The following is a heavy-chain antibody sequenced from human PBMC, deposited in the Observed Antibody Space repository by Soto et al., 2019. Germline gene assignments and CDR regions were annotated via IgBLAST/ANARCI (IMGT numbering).Heavy chain of an antibody. CDR3: ASAYEGDYFDY. Sequence: QVQLVESGGGVVQPGRSLRLSCAASGFTFSSYAMHWVRQAPGKGLEWVAVISYDGSNKYYADSVKGRFTISRDNSKNTLDLQMNSLRAEDTAVYYCASAYEGDYFDYWGQGTLVTVSS. J-gene: IGHJ4*02. V-gene: IGHV3-30-3*01. D-gene: IGHD3-16*01. CDR2: ISYDGSNK. CDR1: GFTFSSYA.